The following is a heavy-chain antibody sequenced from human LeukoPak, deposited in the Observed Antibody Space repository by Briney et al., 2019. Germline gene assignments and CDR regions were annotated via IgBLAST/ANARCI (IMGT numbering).Heavy chain of an antibody. CDR1: GGSISSNW. Sequence: SGTLSLTCAVSGGSISSNWWSWVRQPPGKGLEWIGEIYHSGSTNYNPSLKSRVTISVDKSKNQFSLKLSSVTAADTAVYYCASRSGWSQGTLVTVSS. CDR2: IYHSGST. D-gene: IGHD6-19*01. J-gene: IGHJ4*02. CDR3: ASRSG. V-gene: IGHV4-4*02.